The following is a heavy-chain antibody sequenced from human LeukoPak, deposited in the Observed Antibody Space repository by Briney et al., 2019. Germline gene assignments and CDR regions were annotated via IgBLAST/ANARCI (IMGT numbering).Heavy chain of an antibody. CDR2: ISAYNGNT. CDR3: ARERSLLFGELYIFDY. CDR1: GYTFTSYG. D-gene: IGHD3-10*01. Sequence: ASVTVSFTASGYTFTSYGISWVRQAPGQGLEWMGWISAYNGNTNYAQKLQGRVTMTTDTSTSTAYMELRSLRSDDTAVYYCARERSLLFGELYIFDYWGQGTLVTVSS. V-gene: IGHV1-18*01. J-gene: IGHJ4*02.